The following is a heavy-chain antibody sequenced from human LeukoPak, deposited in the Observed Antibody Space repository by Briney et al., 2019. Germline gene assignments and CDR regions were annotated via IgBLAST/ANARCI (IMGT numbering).Heavy chain of an antibody. D-gene: IGHD3-9*01. Sequence: PGGSLRLSCAASGFTFDDYAMHWVRQAPGKGLEWVSGISWNSGSIGYADSVKGRFTISRDNAKNSLYLQMNSLRAEDTALYYCAKAVYDILTGYFLFDYWGQGTLVTVSS. V-gene: IGHV3-9*01. CDR3: AKAVYDILTGYFLFDY. J-gene: IGHJ4*02. CDR2: ISWNSGSI. CDR1: GFTFDDYA.